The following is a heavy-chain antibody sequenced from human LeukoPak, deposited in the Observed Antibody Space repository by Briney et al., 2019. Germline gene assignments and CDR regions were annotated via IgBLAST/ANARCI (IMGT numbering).Heavy chain of an antibody. J-gene: IGHJ4*02. CDR2: IIPIFGTA. Sequence: SVNVSCKASGGTLSSYAISWLRQAPGQGREWMGRIIPIFGTANYAQKLQGRVTINPDEPTSTAYMELSSLRPEDTAVYYCARVRGDTAMVTDYWGQGTLVTVSS. D-gene: IGHD5-18*01. CDR1: GGTLSSYA. CDR3: ARVRGDTAMVTDY. V-gene: IGHV1-69*13.